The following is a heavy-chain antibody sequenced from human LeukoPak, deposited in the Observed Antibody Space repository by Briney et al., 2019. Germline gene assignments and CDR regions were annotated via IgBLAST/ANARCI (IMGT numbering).Heavy chain of an antibody. CDR3: AREAYYDSSGYASNFDY. Sequence: SGGSLRLSCAASGFTFSSYSMNWVRQAPGKGLEWVSSISSSSSYIYYADSVKGRFTISRDNAKNSLYLQMNSLRAEDTAVYYCAREAYYDSSGYASNFDYWGQGTLVTVSS. V-gene: IGHV3-21*01. CDR2: ISSSSSYI. D-gene: IGHD3-22*01. J-gene: IGHJ4*02. CDR1: GFTFSSYS.